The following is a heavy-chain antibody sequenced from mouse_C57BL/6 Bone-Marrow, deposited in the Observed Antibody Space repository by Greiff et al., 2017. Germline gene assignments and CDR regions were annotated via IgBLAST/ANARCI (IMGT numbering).Heavy chain of an antibody. J-gene: IGHJ4*01. V-gene: IGHV1-36*01. CDR1: GFTFTDYY. Sequence: VQLQQSGPVLVKPGPSVKISCKASGFTFTDYYMHWVKQSHGKSLEWIGLVYPYNGGTSYNQKFKGKATLTVDTSSSTSYMELNSLSSEDSAVYYCAREDYYYDSSYYAMDYWGQGTSVTVYS. CDR2: VYPYNGGT. D-gene: IGHD1-1*01. CDR3: AREDYYYDSSYYAMDY.